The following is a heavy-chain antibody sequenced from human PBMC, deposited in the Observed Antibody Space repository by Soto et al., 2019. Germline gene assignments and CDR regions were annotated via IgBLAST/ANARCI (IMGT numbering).Heavy chain of an antibody. CDR3: AREGATAMASNYYYYGMDV. Sequence: PVGALRLSGSASGFAFSSYSMNWVRHAPGKWLEWVSSISSSSSYIYYADSVKGRLTISRDNAKSSLYLQMNSLRAEDTAVYYCAREGATAMASNYYYYGMDVWGQGTTVTVSS. D-gene: IGHD5-18*01. J-gene: IGHJ6*02. CDR1: GFAFSSYS. V-gene: IGHV3-21*01. CDR2: ISSSSSYI.